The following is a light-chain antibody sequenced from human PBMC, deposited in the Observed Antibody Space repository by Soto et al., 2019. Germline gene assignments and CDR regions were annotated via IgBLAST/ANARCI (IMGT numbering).Light chain of an antibody. CDR1: SSDVGGYNY. Sequence: QSALTQPPSASGSPGQSVTISCTGTSSDVGGYNYVSWYQQHPGKAPKLMIYEVSKRPSGVPDRFSGSKSGNTASLTVSGLQAEDEADYYCSSYAGSNNVGLRVVFGGGTQLTVL. CDR3: SSYAGSNNVGLRVV. V-gene: IGLV2-8*01. J-gene: IGLJ2*01. CDR2: EVS.